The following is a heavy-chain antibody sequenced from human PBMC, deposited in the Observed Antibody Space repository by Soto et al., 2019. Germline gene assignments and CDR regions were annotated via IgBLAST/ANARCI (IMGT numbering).Heavy chain of an antibody. J-gene: IGHJ4*02. Sequence: QVQLVQSGAEVKKPGSSVKVSCKASRGTFSRYTISWVRQAPGQGLEWMGRIIPILGIANYAQKFQGRVTITADKSTSTAYMELSSLRSEDTAVYYCARGLAGDLQTSFDYWGQGTLVTVSS. CDR2: IIPILGIA. V-gene: IGHV1-69*02. CDR1: RGTFSRYT. CDR3: ARGLAGDLQTSFDY.